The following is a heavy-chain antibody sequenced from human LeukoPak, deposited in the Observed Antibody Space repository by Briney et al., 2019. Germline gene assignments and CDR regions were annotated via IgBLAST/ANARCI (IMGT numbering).Heavy chain of an antibody. D-gene: IGHD4-17*01. V-gene: IGHV4-59*08. Sequence: SETLSLTCSVSGGSLSNYYWSWIRQPPGKALEWIGYIYYSGSANYNPSLKSRVTTSVDTSKIQFSLKLGSVTAADTAVYYCARHTVNVGNDYWGQGTLVTVSS. CDR1: GGSLSNYY. J-gene: IGHJ4*02. CDR2: IYYSGSA. CDR3: ARHTVNVGNDY.